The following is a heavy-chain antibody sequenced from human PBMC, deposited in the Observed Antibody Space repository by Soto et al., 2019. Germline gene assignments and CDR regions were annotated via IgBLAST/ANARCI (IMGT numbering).Heavy chain of an antibody. CDR2: ISSSSSTI. CDR1: GFTFSSYS. CDR3: ATLSPPYCSRTSCLRYFDL. J-gene: IGHJ2*01. D-gene: IGHD2-2*01. V-gene: IGHV3-48*02. Sequence: EVQLVESGGGLVQPGGSLRLSCAASGFTFSSYSMNWVRQAPGKGLEWVAYISSSSSTIYYADSVKGRFTISRDNAKNSLYLQMNSLRDEDTAVYYCATLSPPYCSRTSCLRYFDLWGRGTLVTVSS.